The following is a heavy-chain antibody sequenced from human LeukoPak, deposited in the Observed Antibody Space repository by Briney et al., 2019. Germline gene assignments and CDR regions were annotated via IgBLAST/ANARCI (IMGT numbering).Heavy chain of an antibody. Sequence: GGSLRLSCAASGFTFSSYAMSWVRQAPGKGLEWVSAISGSGGSTYYADSVKGRFTISRDNSKNTLYLQMNSLRAEDTAVYYCTKDEEWFWESTYAFDIWGQGTMVTVSS. J-gene: IGHJ3*02. D-gene: IGHD3-10*01. CDR1: GFTFSSYA. CDR3: TKDEEWFWESTYAFDI. V-gene: IGHV3-23*01. CDR2: ISGSGGST.